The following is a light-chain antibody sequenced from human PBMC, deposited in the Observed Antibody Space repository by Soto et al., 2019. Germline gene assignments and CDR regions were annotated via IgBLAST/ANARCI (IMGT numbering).Light chain of an antibody. CDR3: MQGSHWPRA. Sequence: DVVMTQSPVSLPVALGQPASISCRSSQSLIYSDGDTYLSWFHQRPGQSPRRLIYKVSNRDFGVPDRFSGNGSGTDFTLKISRVEAEDVGVYYCMQGSHWPRALGQGTRLEIK. CDR2: KVS. V-gene: IGKV2-30*01. J-gene: IGKJ5*01. CDR1: QSLIYSDGDTY.